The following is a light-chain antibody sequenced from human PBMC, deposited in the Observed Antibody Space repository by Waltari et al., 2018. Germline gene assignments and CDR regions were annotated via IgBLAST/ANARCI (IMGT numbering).Light chain of an antibody. J-gene: IGLJ2*01. CDR3: GAWDDTLRFV. CDR2: RNN. Sequence: QSVLTQPPSASGIPGQRVTISCSGRSSTIGSNYVYWYQHLPGLAPKLLFYRNNPRPPVVPDRFSSSKSGTSASLAISGLRSEDEADYYCGAWDDTLRFVFGGGTRLTVL. CDR1: SSTIGSNY. V-gene: IGLV1-47*01.